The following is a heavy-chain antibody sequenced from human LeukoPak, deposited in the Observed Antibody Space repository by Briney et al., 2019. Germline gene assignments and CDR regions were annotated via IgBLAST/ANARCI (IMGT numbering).Heavy chain of an antibody. CDR1: GGSFSGYY. V-gene: IGHV4-34*01. Sequence: PSETLSLTCAVYGGSFSGYYWSWIRQPPGKGLEWIGEINHSGSTNYNPSLKSRVTISVDTSKNQFSLKPSSVTAADTAVYYCARGSIRYSGSYPRLNQVDYWGQGTLVTVSS. J-gene: IGHJ4*02. CDR2: INHSGST. D-gene: IGHD1-26*01. CDR3: ARGSIRYSGSYPRLNQVDY.